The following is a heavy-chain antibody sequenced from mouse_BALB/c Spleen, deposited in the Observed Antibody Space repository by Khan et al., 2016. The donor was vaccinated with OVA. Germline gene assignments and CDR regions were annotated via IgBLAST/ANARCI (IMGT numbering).Heavy chain of an antibody. V-gene: IGHV3-2*02. Sequence: EVQLVESGPGLVKPSQSLSLTCTVTGYSITSDYAWNWIRQFPGNKLEWMGYISYSGNTKYNPSLKSRISITRDTSKNQFFLQLNFVTIEDTATYYCARMQGGDFDYWGKGTTLTVSS. CDR2: ISYSGNT. CDR3: ARMQGGDFDY. D-gene: IGHD6-1*01. CDR1: GYSITSDYA. J-gene: IGHJ2*01.